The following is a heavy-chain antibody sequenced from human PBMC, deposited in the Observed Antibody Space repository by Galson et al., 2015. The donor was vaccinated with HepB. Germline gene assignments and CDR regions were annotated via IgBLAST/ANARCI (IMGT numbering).Heavy chain of an antibody. D-gene: IGHD7-27*01. J-gene: IGHJ4*02. CDR2: ISGSGGST. CDR3: AKGLKLGHDY. CDR1: GCTFSSYA. V-gene: IGHV3-23*01. Sequence: SLRLSCAASGCTFSSYAMSWVRQAPGEGLEWVSAISGSGGSTYYADSVKGRFTISRDNSKNTLYLQMNSLRAEDTAVYYCAKGLKLGHDYWGQGTLVTVSS.